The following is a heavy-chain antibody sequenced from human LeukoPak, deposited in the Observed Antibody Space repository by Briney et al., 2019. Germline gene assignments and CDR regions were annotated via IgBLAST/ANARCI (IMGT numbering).Heavy chain of an antibody. CDR2: IYYSGST. V-gene: IGHV4-59*08. Sequence: SKTMSLTCTVAGGANSIYYGSWRRQSPGKGLEWIGYIYYSGSTNYNPSLKSRVTISVDTSKNQFFLKLTSVTAADTAVYYCARHGGWLAGARNWGQGTLATVSS. CDR3: ARHGGWLAGARN. J-gene: IGHJ4*02. CDR1: GGANSIYY. D-gene: IGHD6-19*01.